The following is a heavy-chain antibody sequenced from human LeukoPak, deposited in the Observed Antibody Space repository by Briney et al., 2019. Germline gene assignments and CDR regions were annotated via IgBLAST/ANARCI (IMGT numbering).Heavy chain of an antibody. CDR2: IYYSGST. CDR3: ARDGRYYYAFDI. V-gene: IGHV4-39*07. CDR1: GGSIRSSSYY. Sequence: SETLSLTCSVSGGSIRSSSYYWGWIRQPPGKGLEWIGSIYYSGSTYYNPSLKSRVTISIDTSKNQFSLKLSSVTAADTAVYYCARDGRYYYAFDIWGQGTMVTVSS. D-gene: IGHD1-26*01. J-gene: IGHJ3*02.